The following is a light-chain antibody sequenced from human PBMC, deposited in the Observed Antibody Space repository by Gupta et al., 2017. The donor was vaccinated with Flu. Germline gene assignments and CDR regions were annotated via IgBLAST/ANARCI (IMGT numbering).Light chain of an antibody. Sequence: DIQMTQSPSTLSASVGDRVTITCRASQSVGGWLAWYQQKPGKTPKLLINEASNLRSGVSSRFSGSGSGTEFALTISSLQPDDIATYYCQQYNEYPWTFGQGTQVVVK. CDR1: QSVGGW. CDR3: QQYNEYPWT. CDR2: EAS. J-gene: IGKJ1*01. V-gene: IGKV1-5*03.